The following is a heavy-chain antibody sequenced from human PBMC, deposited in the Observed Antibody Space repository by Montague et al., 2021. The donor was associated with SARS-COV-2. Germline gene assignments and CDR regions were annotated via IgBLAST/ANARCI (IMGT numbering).Heavy chain of an antibody. Sequence: PALVKPTQTLTLTCTFSGFSLSTSGMCVSWIRQPPGKALEWLARIDWDDDKYCGTSLKTRLTISKDTSKNQVVLTMTNMDPVDTATYYCARMRIAAAGSPFDIWGQGTMVTVSS. CDR2: IDWDDDK. CDR3: ARMRIAAAGSPFDI. V-gene: IGHV2-70*11. D-gene: IGHD6-13*01. CDR1: GFSLSTSGMC. J-gene: IGHJ3*02.